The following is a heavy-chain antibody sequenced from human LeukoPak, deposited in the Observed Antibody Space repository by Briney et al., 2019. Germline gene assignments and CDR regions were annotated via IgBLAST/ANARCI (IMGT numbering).Heavy chain of an antibody. CDR1: GGSFSGYY. D-gene: IGHD3-16*01. V-gene: IGHV4-34*11. CDR3: AREMYDYVWGSPTPSYYFDY. J-gene: IGHJ4*02. Sequence: SETLSLTCAVYGGSFSGYYWSWIRQPPGKGLEWIGNIYYSGSTNNSPSLKSRVTISLDTSKNQFSLNLSSVTAADTAVYYCAREMYDYVWGSPTPSYYFDYWGQGTLVTVSS. CDR2: IYYSGST.